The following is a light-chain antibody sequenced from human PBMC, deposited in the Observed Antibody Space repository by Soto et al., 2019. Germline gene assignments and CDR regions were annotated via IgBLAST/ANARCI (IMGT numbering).Light chain of an antibody. CDR1: SGDVGGYYY. Sequence: QSVLTQPASVSGSPGQSITISCTGTSGDVGGYYYVSWYQQLPGKAPKLMISEVSNRPSGVSNRFSGSKSGNTASLTISGLQAEDEADYYCSSYTSSSTLYVFGTGTKLTVL. V-gene: IGLV2-14*01. CDR3: SSYTSSSTLYV. CDR2: EVS. J-gene: IGLJ1*01.